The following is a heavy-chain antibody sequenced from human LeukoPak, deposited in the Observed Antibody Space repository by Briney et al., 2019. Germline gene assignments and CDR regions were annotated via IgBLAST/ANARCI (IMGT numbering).Heavy chain of an antibody. CDR3: ARFCYGDYCFDY. Sequence: MPSETLSLTCTVSGGSISSYYWSWIRQPPGKGLEWIGYIYYSGSTNYNPSLKSRVTISVDTSKNQFSLKLSSVTAADTAVYYCARFCYGDYCFDYWGQGTLVTVSS. CDR1: GGSISSYY. V-gene: IGHV4-59*12. J-gene: IGHJ4*02. CDR2: IYYSGST. D-gene: IGHD4-17*01.